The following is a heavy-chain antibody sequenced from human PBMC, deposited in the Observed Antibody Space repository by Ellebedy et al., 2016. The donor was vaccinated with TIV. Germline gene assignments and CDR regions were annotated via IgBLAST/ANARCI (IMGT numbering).Heavy chain of an antibody. J-gene: IGHJ4*02. CDR2: ISGSGGST. V-gene: IGHV3-23*01. Sequence: GGSLRLSXAASGFPFSSNAMSWVRQAPGKGLEWVSAISGSGGSTYYADSVKGRFTISRDNSKNTLYLQMNSLRAEDTAVYYCAKNGLWFGETPPGANWGQGTLVTVSS. CDR3: AKNGLWFGETPPGAN. CDR1: GFPFSSNA. D-gene: IGHD3-10*01.